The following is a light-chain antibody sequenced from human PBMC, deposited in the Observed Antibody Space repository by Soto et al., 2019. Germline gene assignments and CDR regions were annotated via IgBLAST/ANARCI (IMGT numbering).Light chain of an antibody. V-gene: IGKV3D-15*01. CDR1: QSIHTS. J-gene: IGKJ1*01. CDR3: QQYNNWPRT. Sequence: EVVLTQSPATLSVSPGERAALSCRASQSIHTSLAWYQQKPGQPPRLVVYDSTLRANGVPDRFGGSRSGTEFTLTISSLQSEDFAVYYCQQYNNWPRTFGQGTKVDIK. CDR2: DST.